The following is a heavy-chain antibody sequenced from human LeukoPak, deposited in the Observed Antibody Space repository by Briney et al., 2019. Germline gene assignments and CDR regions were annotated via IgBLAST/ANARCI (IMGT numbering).Heavy chain of an antibody. CDR3: ARGGEYSSSWFFDY. V-gene: IGHV1-2*02. D-gene: IGHD6-13*01. CDR1: GYTFTGYY. Sequence: GAPVKVSCKASGYTFTGYYMHWVRQAPGQGLEWMGWINPNSGGTNYAQKFQGRVTMTRDTSISTAYMELSSLRSEDTAVYYCARGGEYSSSWFFDYWGQGTLVTVSS. J-gene: IGHJ4*02. CDR2: INPNSGGT.